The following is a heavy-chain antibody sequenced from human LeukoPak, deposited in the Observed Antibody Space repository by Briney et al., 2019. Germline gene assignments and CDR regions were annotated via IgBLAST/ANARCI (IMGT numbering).Heavy chain of an antibody. D-gene: IGHD1-1*01. J-gene: IGHJ6*04. V-gene: IGHV5-10-1*01. CDR1: GYSFTSYW. Sequence: GESLKISCQGSGYSFTSYWISWVRQMPGKGLEWMGRIDPSDSYTNYSPSFQGHVTISADKSISTAYLQWSSLKASDTAMYYCARVGGRDIEGPGYYYYYGMDVWGKGTTVTVSS. CDR2: IDPSDSYT. CDR3: ARVGGRDIEGPGYYYYYGMDV.